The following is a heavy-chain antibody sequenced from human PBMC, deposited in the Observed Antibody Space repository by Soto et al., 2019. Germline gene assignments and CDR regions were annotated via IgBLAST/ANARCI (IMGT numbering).Heavy chain of an antibody. CDR2: IYSSGST. Sequence: QVQLQESGPGLVKPSETLSLTCTVSGVSITSYYWSWIRQPAGKGLEWIGRIYSSGSTNYNPSLKSRVTMSIDTSKNNFYLKLSSVPAADTAVYYCACLYNWNGWSDYWGQGTLVTVSS. D-gene: IGHD1-20*01. J-gene: IGHJ4*02. CDR3: ACLYNWNGWSDY. V-gene: IGHV4-4*07. CDR1: GVSITSYY.